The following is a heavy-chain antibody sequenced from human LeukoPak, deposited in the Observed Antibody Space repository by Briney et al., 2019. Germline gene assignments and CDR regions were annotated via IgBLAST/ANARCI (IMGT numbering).Heavy chain of an antibody. V-gene: IGHV4-30-2*01. CDR2: IYHSGST. CDR3: ARDRTSSSGEVYYYYYYMDV. Sequence: SETLSLTCAVSGGSISSGGYSWSWIRQPPGKGLEWIGYIYHSGSTYYNPSLKSRVTISVDRSKNQFSLKLSSVTAADTAVYYCARDRTSSSGEVYYYYYYMDVWGKGTTVTVSS. J-gene: IGHJ6*03. CDR1: GGSISSGGYS. D-gene: IGHD6-6*01.